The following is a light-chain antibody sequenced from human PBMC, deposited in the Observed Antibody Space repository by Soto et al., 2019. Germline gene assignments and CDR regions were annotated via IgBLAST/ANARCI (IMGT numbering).Light chain of an antibody. Sequence: IQMTQSPSTLSASVGDRVTITCGASQSISSWLEWYQQKPGKAPKLLMYQASILESGVPSRFRGSGSGTEFTLTISSLPADDFAPYYCHQYNTFPWTFGQGTKVDTK. CDR2: QAS. CDR3: HQYNTFPWT. CDR1: QSISSW. V-gene: IGKV1-5*03. J-gene: IGKJ1*01.